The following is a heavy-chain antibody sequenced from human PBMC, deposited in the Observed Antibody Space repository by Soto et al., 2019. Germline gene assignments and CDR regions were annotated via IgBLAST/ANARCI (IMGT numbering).Heavy chain of an antibody. J-gene: IGHJ5*02. CDR3: ARAEGSGSDLNWFDP. Sequence: QVQLVQSGAEVKKPGASVKVSCKASGYTFTGYYMHWVRQAPGQGLEWMGWINRNSGGTNYAQKFQGWRTRSRDTCMSRACRELSGLRCGDTAGYDGARAEGSGSDLNWFDPWVQGTLVTVSS. CDR2: INRNSGGT. V-gene: IGHV1-2*04. CDR1: GYTFTGYY. D-gene: IGHD1-26*01.